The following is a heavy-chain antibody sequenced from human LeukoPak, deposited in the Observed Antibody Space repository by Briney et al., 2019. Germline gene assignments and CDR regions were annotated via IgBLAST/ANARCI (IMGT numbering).Heavy chain of an antibody. D-gene: IGHD3-22*01. V-gene: IGHV5-10-1*01. CDR2: IDPSDSYT. CDR1: GYSFTTYW. Sequence: GESLKISCKGSGYSFTTYWISWVRQMPGKGLEWMGSIDPSDSYTNCSPSFQGHVTISTDKSISTAYLQWSSLRASDTAMYYCARNRYYYDFSGYYVDYWGQGTLVTVSS. J-gene: IGHJ4*02. CDR3: ARNRYYYDFSGYYVDY.